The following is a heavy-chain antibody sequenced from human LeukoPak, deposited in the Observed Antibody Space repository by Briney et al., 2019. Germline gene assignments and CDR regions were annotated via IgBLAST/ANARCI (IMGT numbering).Heavy chain of an antibody. CDR2: ISGSGGST. D-gene: IGHD6-19*01. CDR3: AKDDVAVAGTPIFDY. CDR1: GFTFSSYA. V-gene: IGHV3-23*01. J-gene: IGHJ4*02. Sequence: GGSLRLSCAAYGFTFSSYAMSWVRQAPGKGLEWVSAISGSGGSTYYADSVKGRFSISRDNSKNTLYLQMNSLRAEDTAVYYCAKDDVAVAGTPIFDYWGQGTLVTVSS.